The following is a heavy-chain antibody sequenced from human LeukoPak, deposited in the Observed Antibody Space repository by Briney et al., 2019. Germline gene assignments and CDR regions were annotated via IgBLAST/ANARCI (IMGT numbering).Heavy chain of an antibody. Sequence: GGSLRLSCAASGFIFSNYWMTWVRQAPGKALEWVANIKPDGSGEYYVDSLKGRFTISRDNAENSLFLQMNNLRVDDTAVYYCARSGGYGWDYWGQGAVVTDSS. CDR3: ARSGGYGWDY. V-gene: IGHV3-7*01. CDR1: GFIFSNYW. D-gene: IGHD5-12*01. CDR2: IKPDGSGE. J-gene: IGHJ4*02.